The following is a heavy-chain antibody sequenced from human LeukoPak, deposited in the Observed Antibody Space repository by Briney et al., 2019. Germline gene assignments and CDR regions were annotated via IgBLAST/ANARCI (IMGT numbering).Heavy chain of an antibody. CDR3: AREASKQLGYYYYYYMDV. V-gene: IGHV4-39*07. D-gene: IGHD6-13*01. Sequence: SETLSLTCTVSGGSISSSSYYWGWIRQPPGKGLEWIGRIYTSGSTNYNPSLKSRVTISVDTSKNQFSLKLSSVTAADTPVYYCAREASKQLGYYYYYYMDVWGKGTTVTISS. CDR1: GGSISSSSYY. J-gene: IGHJ6*03. CDR2: IYTSGST.